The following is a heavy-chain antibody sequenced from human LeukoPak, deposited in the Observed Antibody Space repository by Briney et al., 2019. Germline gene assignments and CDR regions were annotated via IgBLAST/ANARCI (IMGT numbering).Heavy chain of an antibody. D-gene: IGHD5-24*01. CDR2: ILPIFGTA. CDR3: ARSPAWLQLYYFDY. Sequence: SVKVSCKASGGTFSSYAISWVRQAPGQGLEWMGGILPIFGTANYAQKFQGRVTITTDESTSTASMELSSLRSEDTAVYYCARSPAWLQLYYFDYWGQGTLVTVPS. V-gene: IGHV1-69*05. J-gene: IGHJ4*02. CDR1: GGTFSSYA.